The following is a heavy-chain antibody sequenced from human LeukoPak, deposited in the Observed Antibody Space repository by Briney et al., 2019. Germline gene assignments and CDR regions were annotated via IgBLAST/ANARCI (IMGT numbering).Heavy chain of an antibody. CDR2: VSSDGGTK. Sequence: GGSLRLSCTASKFTFSNYGMQWVRQAPGKGLEWVAVVSSDGGTKYYTDSVKGRFTISRDNSRNTMYLQMDSLRAEDTAVYYCAKEYDSGGYGANFDYWGRGTLVTVSS. CDR1: KFTFSNYG. D-gene: IGHD3-10*01. V-gene: IGHV3-30*18. J-gene: IGHJ4*02. CDR3: AKEYDSGGYGANFDY.